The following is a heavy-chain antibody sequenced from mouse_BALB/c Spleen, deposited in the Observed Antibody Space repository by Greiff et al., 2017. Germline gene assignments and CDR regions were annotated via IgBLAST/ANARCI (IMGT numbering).Heavy chain of an antibody. Sequence: EVHLVESGPGLVKPSQSLSLTCTVTGYSITSDYAWNWIRQFPGNKLEWMGYISYSGSTSYNPSLKSRISITRDTSKNQFFLQLNSVTTEDTATYYCARSETAKWFAYWGQGTLVTVSA. CDR3: ARSETAKWFAY. D-gene: IGHD1-2*01. CDR1: GYSITSDYA. V-gene: IGHV3-2*02. CDR2: ISYSGST. J-gene: IGHJ3*01.